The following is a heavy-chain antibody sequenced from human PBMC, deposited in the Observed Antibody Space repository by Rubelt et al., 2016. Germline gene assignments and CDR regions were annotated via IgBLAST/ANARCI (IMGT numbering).Heavy chain of an antibody. J-gene: IGHJ4*02. D-gene: IGHD1-26*01. V-gene: IGHV3-13*04. CDR3: AKDSRYSGSYWDFDY. Sequence: DVQLEESGGGLVQPGGSLRLSCAASGFTFSSYDIHWVRRAAGRGLEWVSAIGTTGDTFYPGSVKGRFTISRYNSKNTLYLQMNSLRAEDTAVYFCAKDSRYSGSYWDFDYWGQGTLVTVSS. CDR1: GFTFSSYD. CDR2: IGTTGDT.